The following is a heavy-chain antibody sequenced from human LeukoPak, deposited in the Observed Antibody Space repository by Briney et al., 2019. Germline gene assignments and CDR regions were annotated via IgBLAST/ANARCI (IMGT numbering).Heavy chain of an antibody. CDR3: ARHIPFDC. CDR1: GFTFSSSS. V-gene: IGHV3-48*01. J-gene: IGHJ4*02. CDR2: ISTSGGTI. D-gene: IGHD2-21*01. Sequence: GGSLRLSCAASGFTFSSSSTNWVRQAPEKGLEWVSYISTSGGTIYYADSVKGRFTISRDNAKNSLYLQMDSLRAEDTAVYYCARHIPFDCWGQGTLVTVSS.